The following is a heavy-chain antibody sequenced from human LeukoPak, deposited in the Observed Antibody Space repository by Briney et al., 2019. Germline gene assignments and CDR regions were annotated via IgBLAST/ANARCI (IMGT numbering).Heavy chain of an antibody. CDR3: ARVVFEYGSGSNLNY. V-gene: IGHV1-18*01. CDR2: ISAYNGNT. CDR1: GYTFTSYG. D-gene: IGHD3-10*01. Sequence: ASVKVSCKASGYTFTSYGISWVRQAPGQGLEWMGWISAYNGNTNYAQKLQGRVTMTTDTSTSTAYMELRSLRSDDTAVYYCARVVFEYGSGSNLNYWGQGTLVTVSP. J-gene: IGHJ4*02.